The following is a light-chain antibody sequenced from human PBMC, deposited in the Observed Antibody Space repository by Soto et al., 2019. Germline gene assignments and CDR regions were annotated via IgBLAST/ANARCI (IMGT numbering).Light chain of an antibody. V-gene: IGKV1-6*01. CDR2: GAS. CDR1: QDIRKD. J-gene: IGKJ3*01. CDR3: LPDSDSPFP. Sequence: GKSVDLGGRASQDIRKDLAWYQQKPGKAPQILIYGASTLQTGVASRFSLSRTATYFTLTLCRLHPEDAPPYYCLPDSDSPFPFAHGTKVDIK.